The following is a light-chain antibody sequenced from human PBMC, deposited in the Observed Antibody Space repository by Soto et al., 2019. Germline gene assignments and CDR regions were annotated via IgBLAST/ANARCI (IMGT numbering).Light chain of an antibody. CDR2: DVS. CDR3: QQRNDWQVT. V-gene: IGKV3-11*01. J-gene: IGKJ5*01. CDR1: HSVHNY. Sequence: IGLTQSPVALSLSPGERATLSCISSHSVHNYLAWYQQRPGQAPRLLIYDVSNRATGIPARFSGSGSGTDFTLTISSLEAGDFAVYYCQQRNDWQVTFGQVTRLEVK.